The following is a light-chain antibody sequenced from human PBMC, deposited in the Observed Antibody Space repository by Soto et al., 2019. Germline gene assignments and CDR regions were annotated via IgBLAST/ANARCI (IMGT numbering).Light chain of an antibody. J-gene: IGLJ1*01. CDR1: SSNIGSNT. V-gene: IGLV1-44*01. CDR2: SNN. Sequence: QSVLTQPPSASGTPGPRVTISCSGSSSNIGSNTVNWYQQRPGTAPKLLIYSNNQRPSGVPDRFSGSKSGTSASLAISGLQSEDEADYYCAAWDDSLNGYVFGTGTKLTVL. CDR3: AAWDDSLNGYV.